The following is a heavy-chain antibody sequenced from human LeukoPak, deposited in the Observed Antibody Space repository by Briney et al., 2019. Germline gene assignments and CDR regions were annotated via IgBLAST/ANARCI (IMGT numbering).Heavy chain of an antibody. CDR3: ARDQILYSSGWYQYYFDY. Sequence: QPGRSLRLSCAASAFSFSSYGMHWVRQAPGKGLEWVAVVWYDGSNKYYADSVRGRFTISRDNSKNTLYLQMNSLGAEDTAVYYCARDQILYSSGWYQYYFDYWGQGTLVTVSS. V-gene: IGHV3-33*01. J-gene: IGHJ4*02. D-gene: IGHD6-19*01. CDR1: AFSFSSYG. CDR2: VWYDGSNK.